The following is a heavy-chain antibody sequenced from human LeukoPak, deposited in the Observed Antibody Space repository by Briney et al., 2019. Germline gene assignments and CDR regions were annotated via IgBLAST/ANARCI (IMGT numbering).Heavy chain of an antibody. V-gene: IGHV3-30*02. CDR1: GFTFSSYG. CDR2: IRYDGSNK. Sequence: SGGSLRLSCAASGFTFSSYGMHWVRQAPGKGLEWVAFIRYDGSNKYYADSVKGRFTISRDNPKNTLYLQMNSLRAEDTAVYYSANDTAMGPNWFDPWGQGTLVTVSS. CDR3: ANDTAMGPNWFDP. D-gene: IGHD5-18*01. J-gene: IGHJ5*02.